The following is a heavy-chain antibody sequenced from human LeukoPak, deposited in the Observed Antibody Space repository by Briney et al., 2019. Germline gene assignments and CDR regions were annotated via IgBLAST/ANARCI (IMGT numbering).Heavy chain of an antibody. Sequence: GESLKISCKGSGYSFSNYWIAWVRRMPGKGLEWMGIIFPADSDTRYSPSLQGQVTISVDKSINTAYLQWSSLKATDIAMYYGARPPGVGATSFDYWGQRTLVTVSS. CDR1: GYSFSNYW. V-gene: IGHV5-51*01. D-gene: IGHD1-26*01. CDR3: ARPPGVGATSFDY. CDR2: IFPADSDT. J-gene: IGHJ4*02.